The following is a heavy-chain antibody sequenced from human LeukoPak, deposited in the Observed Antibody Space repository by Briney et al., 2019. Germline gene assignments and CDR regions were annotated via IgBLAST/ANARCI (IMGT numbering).Heavy chain of an antibody. CDR2: ISYDENHK. V-gene: IGHV3-30*04. CDR1: GFTFSNFA. Sequence: GGSLRLSCAASGFTFSNFAMHWVRQAPGKGLEWVAVISYDENHKYYADSVKGRFTISRDNAKNSLYLQMNSLRAEDTAVYYCAELGITMIGGVWGKGTTVTISS. CDR3: AELGITMIGGV. D-gene: IGHD3-10*02. J-gene: IGHJ6*04.